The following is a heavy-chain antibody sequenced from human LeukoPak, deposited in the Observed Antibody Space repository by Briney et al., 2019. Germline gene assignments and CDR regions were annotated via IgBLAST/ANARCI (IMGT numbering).Heavy chain of an antibody. D-gene: IGHD2-2*01. Sequence: SSETLSLTCTVSGGSISSYYWSWIRQPAGKGLEWIGRIYTSGSSNYNPSLKSRVTMSVDTSKNQFSLKLSSVTAADTAVYYCARDGGSCSSTSCHPFYYYYYYYMDVWGKGTTVTVSS. CDR3: ARDGGSCSSTSCHPFYYYYYYYMDV. CDR1: GGSISSYY. CDR2: IYTSGSS. J-gene: IGHJ6*03. V-gene: IGHV4-4*07.